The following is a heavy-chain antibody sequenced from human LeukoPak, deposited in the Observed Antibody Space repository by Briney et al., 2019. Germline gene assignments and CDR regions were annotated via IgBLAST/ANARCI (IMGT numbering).Heavy chain of an antibody. J-gene: IGHJ4*02. CDR2: IVVGSGNT. V-gene: IGHV1-58*02. CDR3: AADDILTGRDY. Sequence: GASVKVSRKASGFTFTSSAMQWVRQARGQRLEWIGWIVVGSGNTNYAQKFQERVAITRDMSTSTAYMELSSLRSEDTAVYYCAADDILTGRDYWGQGTLVTVSS. CDR1: GFTFTSSA. D-gene: IGHD3-9*01.